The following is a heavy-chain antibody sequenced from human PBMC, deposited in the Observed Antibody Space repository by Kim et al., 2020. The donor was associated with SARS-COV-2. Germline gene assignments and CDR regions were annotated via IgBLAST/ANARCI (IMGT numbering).Heavy chain of an antibody. J-gene: IGHJ6*02. CDR3: ARDFQLGYYYGMDV. V-gene: IGHV3-30*01. D-gene: IGHD1-1*01. Sequence: DRFTISRDNSKNTLYLQMNSLRAEDTAVYYCARDFQLGYYYGMDVWGQGTTVTVSS.